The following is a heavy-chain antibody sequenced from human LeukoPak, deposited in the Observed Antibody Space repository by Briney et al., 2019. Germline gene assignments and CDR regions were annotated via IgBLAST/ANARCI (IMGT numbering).Heavy chain of an antibody. CDR3: ARDQHPIWFGESAFDI. CDR2: ISYDGSNK. J-gene: IGHJ3*02. D-gene: IGHD3-10*01. Sequence: GRSLRLSCAASGFTFSSYAMHWVRQAPGKGLEWVAVISYDGSNKYHADSVKGRFTISRDNSKNTLYLQMNSLRAEDTAVYYCARDQHPIWFGESAFDIWGQGTMVTVSS. CDR1: GFTFSSYA. V-gene: IGHV3-30-3*01.